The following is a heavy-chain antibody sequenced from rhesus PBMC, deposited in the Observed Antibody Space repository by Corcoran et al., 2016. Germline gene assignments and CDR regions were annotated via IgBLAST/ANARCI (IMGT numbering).Heavy chain of an antibody. CDR1: GYSISSGYD. CDR2: IYGSSGST. D-gene: IGHD3-3*01. Sequence: DPRVVTPSKTLSLTCAVSGYSISSGYDWSWIRQPPGKGLEWIGYIYGSSGSTNYNPSLKNRVPISKDTSKNQFSLKLSSVTAAYTAVYYGARYSFWTGYYKPYYFDYWGQGVLVTVSS. J-gene: IGHJ4*01. V-gene: IGHV4-76*01. CDR3: ARYSFWTGYYKPYYFDY.